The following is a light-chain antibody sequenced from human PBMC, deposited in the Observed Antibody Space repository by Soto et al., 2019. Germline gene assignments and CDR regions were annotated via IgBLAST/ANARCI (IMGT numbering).Light chain of an antibody. CDR1: SSDVGDYDY. CDR2: EVT. CDR3: SSYTSSNSVV. J-gene: IGLJ2*01. Sequence: QSALPQPDSVSGSPGQSITISCTGTSSDVGDYDYVSWYQKHPDRAPKLIIYEVTNRPSGVSNRFPGSKSGNTASLSISGLQAEDEADYYCSSYTSSNSVVFGGGTKVTVL. V-gene: IGLV2-14*01.